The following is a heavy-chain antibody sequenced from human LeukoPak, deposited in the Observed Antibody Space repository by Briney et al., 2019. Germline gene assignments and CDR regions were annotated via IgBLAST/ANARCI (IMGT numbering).Heavy chain of an antibody. Sequence: GGSLRLSCAASGFTFSSYSMNWVRQAPGKGLEWVSSISSSSSYIYYADSVKGRFTISRDNAENSLYLQMNSLRAEDTAVYYCANYDSSGYYLYWGQGTLVTVSS. CDR1: GFTFSSYS. D-gene: IGHD3-22*01. J-gene: IGHJ4*02. CDR2: ISSSSSYI. V-gene: IGHV3-21*01. CDR3: ANYDSSGYYLY.